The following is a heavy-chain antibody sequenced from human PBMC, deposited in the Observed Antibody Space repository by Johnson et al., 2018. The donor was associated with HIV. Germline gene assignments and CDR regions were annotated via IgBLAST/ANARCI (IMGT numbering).Heavy chain of an antibody. D-gene: IGHD1-7*01. V-gene: IGHV3-30*04. CDR1: GFTFSSYA. CDR2: ISYDGSNK. Sequence: QVQLVESGGGVVQPGGSLRLSCAASGFTFSSYAMHWVRQAPGKGLEWVAVISYDGSNKYYADSVKGRFTISRDNSKNTLYLQMNSLRAEDTALYYCAKAQTGTTGAFDIWGQGTMVTVSS. CDR3: AKAQTGTTGAFDI. J-gene: IGHJ3*02.